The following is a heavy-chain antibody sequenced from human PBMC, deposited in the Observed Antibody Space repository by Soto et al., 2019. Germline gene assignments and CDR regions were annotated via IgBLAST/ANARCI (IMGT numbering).Heavy chain of an antibody. CDR3: AKDLGTLATYFDY. CDR2: ISWNSGSI. Sequence: GGSLRLSCAASGFTFDDYAMHWVRQAPGKGLEWVSGISWNSGSIGYADSVKGRFTISRDNAKNSLYLQMNSLRAEDTALYYCAKDLGTLATYFDYWGQGTLVTVSS. V-gene: IGHV3-9*01. J-gene: IGHJ4*02. CDR1: GFTFDDYA. D-gene: IGHD5-12*01.